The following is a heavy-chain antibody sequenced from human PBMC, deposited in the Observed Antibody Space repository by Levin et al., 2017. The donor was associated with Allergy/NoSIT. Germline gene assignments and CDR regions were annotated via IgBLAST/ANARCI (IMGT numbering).Heavy chain of an antibody. CDR3: ARDGYGSGSPFDY. CDR1: GGSISSYY. D-gene: IGHD3-10*01. Sequence: SETLSLTCTVSGGSISSYYWSWIRQPAGKGLEWIGRIYTSGSTNYNPSLKSRVTMSVDTSTNQSSLKLSSVTAADTAVSYCARDGYGSGSPFDYWGQGTLVTVSS. CDR2: IYTSGST. J-gene: IGHJ4*02. V-gene: IGHV4-4*07.